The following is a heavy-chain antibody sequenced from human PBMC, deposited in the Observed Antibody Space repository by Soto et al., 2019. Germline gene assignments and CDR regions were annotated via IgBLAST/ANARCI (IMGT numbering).Heavy chain of an antibody. V-gene: IGHV4-59*01. CDR3: ATGTRRYSYVPGYGMDV. D-gene: IGHD5-18*01. J-gene: IGHJ6*02. Sequence: QVQLQESGPGLVKPSETLSLTCTVSGGSISSYYWSWIRQPPGKGLEWIGYIYYSGSTNYNPSLKSRVTLSVDTSKNQCSLKLSSVTAADTAVYYCATGTRRYSYVPGYGMDVWGQGTTVTVSS. CDR2: IYYSGST. CDR1: GGSISSYY.